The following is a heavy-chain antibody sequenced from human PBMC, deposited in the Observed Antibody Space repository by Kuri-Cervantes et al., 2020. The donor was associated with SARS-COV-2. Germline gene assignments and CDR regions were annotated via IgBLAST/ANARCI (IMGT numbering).Heavy chain of an antibody. CDR3: TRDQRSGNMDV. D-gene: IGHD6-25*01. CDR2: IHNSLDVI. CDR1: GFTFNRHP. J-gene: IGHJ6*02. Sequence: GESLKISRAASGFTFNRHPMNWVRQAPGKGLERVSYIHNSLDVIYYADSVRGRFTISRDNARNSLYLQMNSLRVDDTAVYYCTRDQRSGNMDVWGQGTTVTVSS. V-gene: IGHV3-48*04.